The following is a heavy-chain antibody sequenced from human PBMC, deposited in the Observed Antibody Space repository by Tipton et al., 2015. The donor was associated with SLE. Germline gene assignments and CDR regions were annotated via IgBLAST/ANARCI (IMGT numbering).Heavy chain of an antibody. D-gene: IGHD2/OR15-2a*01. V-gene: IGHV3-21*01. CDR2: ITSSSSYI. J-gene: IGHJ6*03. Sequence: SLRLSCAASGFTFSSYSMNWVRQAPGTWLEWVSSITSSSSYIYYADSVKGRFTISRDNAKNSLYLQMNSLRAEDTAVYYCARDPTSLMSIYYYYYMDVWGKGTTVTVSS. CDR3: ARDPTSLMSIYYYYYMDV. CDR1: GFTFSSYS.